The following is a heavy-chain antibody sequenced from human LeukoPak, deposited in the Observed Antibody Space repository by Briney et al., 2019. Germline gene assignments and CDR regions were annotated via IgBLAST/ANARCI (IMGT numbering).Heavy chain of an antibody. D-gene: IGHD6-13*01. CDR1: EFTFSTYA. CDR3: ARGGIAAAGTRRYYCDY. Sequence: GRSLRLSCAASEFTFSTYAMHWVRQAPGKGLEWVAVISYDGSKTYYADSVKGRFTISRDNSKNTLYLQMNSLRVEDTAVYYSARGGIAAAGTRRYYCDYWGQGTLVTVSS. J-gene: IGHJ4*02. V-gene: IGHV3-30*04. CDR2: ISYDGSKT.